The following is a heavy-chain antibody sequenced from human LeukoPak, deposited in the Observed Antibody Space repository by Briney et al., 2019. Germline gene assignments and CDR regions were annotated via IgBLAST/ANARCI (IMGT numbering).Heavy chain of an antibody. CDR1: GYSISSAYY. J-gene: IGHJ4*02. CDR2: IHHSGDT. CDR3: AREARVFDY. Sequence: SETLSLTCTVSGYSISSAYYWAWIRPPPGQGLEWIGSIHHSGDTYYNPSLESRVSMSLDTSKNQFSLKLTSVTAADTAMYYCAREARVFDYWGQGTLVSVSS. V-gene: IGHV4-38-2*02.